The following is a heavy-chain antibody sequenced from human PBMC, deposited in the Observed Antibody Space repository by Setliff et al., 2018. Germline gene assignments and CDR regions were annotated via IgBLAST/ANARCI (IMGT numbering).Heavy chain of an antibody. CDR3: ARRGYGGYIYGSFDS. J-gene: IGHJ5*01. CDR2: IYPADSDT. CDR1: GYRFTSQW. D-gene: IGHD5-18*01. Sequence: GESLTISCKASGYRFTSQWIAWVRQTPGRGLEWMGIIYPADSDTTYSPSFQGQVTISVDKSLSTAYLQWSSLTASDSGKYYCARRGYGGYIYGSFDSWGQGTLVTVSS. V-gene: IGHV5-51*01.